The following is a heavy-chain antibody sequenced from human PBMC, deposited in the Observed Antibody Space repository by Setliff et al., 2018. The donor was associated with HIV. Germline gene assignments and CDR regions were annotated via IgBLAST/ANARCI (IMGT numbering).Heavy chain of an antibody. CDR3: ARHDYSDSRGYFDS. CDR1: GYNFATYY. D-gene: IGHD3-22*01. V-gene: IGHV5-51*01. J-gene: IGHJ4*02. Sequence: GESLKISCKTSGYNFATYYITWVRQMPGKGLEWIGRINPGDSDTRYSPSFQGHVTFSVDTSISTAYLQWNSLNASDTAIYYCARHDYSDSRGYFDSWGQGTLVTVSS. CDR2: INPGDSDT.